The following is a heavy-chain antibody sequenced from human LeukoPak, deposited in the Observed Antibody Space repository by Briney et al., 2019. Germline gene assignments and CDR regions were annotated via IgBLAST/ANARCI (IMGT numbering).Heavy chain of an antibody. CDR1: GFTFSSYA. Sequence: TGGSLRLSCAASGFTFSSYAMSWVRQAPGKGLEWVSAISGSGGSTYYADSVKGRVTISRDNSKNKLYLQMNSLRAEDTAVYYCAKPQAIYYYYYGMDVWGQGTTVTVSS. J-gene: IGHJ6*02. V-gene: IGHV3-23*01. CDR2: ISGSGGST. CDR3: AKPQAIYYYYYGMDV.